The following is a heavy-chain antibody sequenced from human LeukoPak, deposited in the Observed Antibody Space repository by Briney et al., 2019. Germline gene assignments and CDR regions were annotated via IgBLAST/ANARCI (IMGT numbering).Heavy chain of an antibody. J-gene: IGHJ4*02. Sequence: GRSLRLSCAASGFTFSNYWMHWVRQAPGKGLVWASRINSDGINTSYADSVKGRFTISRDNSKNTLYLQMNSLRAEDTAVYYCASPTGVTWGQGTLVTVSS. V-gene: IGHV3-74*01. CDR2: INSDGINT. D-gene: IGHD2-21*02. CDR1: GFTFSNYW. CDR3: ASPTGVT.